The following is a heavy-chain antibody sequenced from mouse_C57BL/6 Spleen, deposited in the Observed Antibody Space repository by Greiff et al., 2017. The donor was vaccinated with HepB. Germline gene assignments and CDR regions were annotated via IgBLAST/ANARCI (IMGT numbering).Heavy chain of an antibody. CDR2: IDPSDSYT. Sequence: QVQLQQSGAELVMPGASVKLSCKASGYTFTSYWMHWVKQRPGQGLEWIGEIDPSDSYTNYNQKFKGKSTLTVDKSSSTAYMQLSSLTSEDSAVYYCARKGFGYYGTHDYWGQGTTLTVSS. D-gene: IGHD1-1*01. J-gene: IGHJ2*01. V-gene: IGHV1-69*01. CDR3: ARKGFGYYGTHDY. CDR1: GYTFTSYW.